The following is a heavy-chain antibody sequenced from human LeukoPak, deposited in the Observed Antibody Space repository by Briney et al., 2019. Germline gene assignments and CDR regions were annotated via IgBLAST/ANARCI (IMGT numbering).Heavy chain of an antibody. CDR1: GGSFSGYY. Sequence: SETLSLTCAVYGGSFSGYYWSWIRQPPGKGLEWIGEINHSGSTNYNPSLKSRVTISVDTSKNQFSLKLSSVTAADTAVYYCARVRRSSGYQNPFDYWGQGTLVTLSS. D-gene: IGHD3-22*01. V-gene: IGHV4-34*01. CDR2: INHSGST. CDR3: ARVRRSSGYQNPFDY. J-gene: IGHJ4*02.